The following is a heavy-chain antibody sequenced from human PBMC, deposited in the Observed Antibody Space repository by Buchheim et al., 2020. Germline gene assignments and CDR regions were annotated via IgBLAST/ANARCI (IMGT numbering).Heavy chain of an antibody. J-gene: IGHJ4*02. CDR1: GGSISSGSYY. CDR2: IYTSGST. V-gene: IGHV4-61*02. Sequence: QVQLQESGPGLVKPSQTLSLTCTVSGGSISSGSYYWSWIRQPAGKGLEWIGRIYTSGSTNYNPSLKSRVTIAGDTSKNQFSLKLSSVTAADTAVYSCARESVAIGRGWDWTKIDFWGQGTL. CDR3: ARESVAIGRGWDWTKIDF. D-gene: IGHD5-12*01.